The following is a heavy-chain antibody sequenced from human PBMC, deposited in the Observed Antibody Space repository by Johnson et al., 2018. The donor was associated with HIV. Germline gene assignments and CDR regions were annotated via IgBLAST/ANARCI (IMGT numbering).Heavy chain of an antibody. J-gene: IGHJ3*02. CDR2: ISSSGGTI. V-gene: IGHV3-11*04. CDR1: GFTFSDYY. CDR3: ARVLGDYAYHI. D-gene: IGHD4-17*01. Sequence: QMQLVESGGGLVKPGGSLRLSCAASGFTFSDYYMTWIRQAPGKGLEWVSYISSSGGTIYYTDSVKGRFTISRDNSKNTLYLQMNSLRAEDTAVYYCARVLGDYAYHIWGQGTMVTVSS.